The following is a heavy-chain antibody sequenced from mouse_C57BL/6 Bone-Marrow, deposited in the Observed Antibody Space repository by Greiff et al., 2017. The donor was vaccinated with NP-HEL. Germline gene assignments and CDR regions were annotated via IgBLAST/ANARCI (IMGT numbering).Heavy chain of an antibody. D-gene: IGHD1-1*01. Sequence: VHLVESGAELARPGASVKLSCKASGYTFTSYGISWVKQRTGQGLEWIGEIYPRSGNTYYNEKFKGKATLTADKSSSTAYMELRSLTSEDSAVYFCARSLFITTVVASGYWGQGTTLTVSS. J-gene: IGHJ2*01. CDR1: GYTFTSYG. V-gene: IGHV1-81*01. CDR3: ARSLFITTVVASGY. CDR2: IYPRSGNT.